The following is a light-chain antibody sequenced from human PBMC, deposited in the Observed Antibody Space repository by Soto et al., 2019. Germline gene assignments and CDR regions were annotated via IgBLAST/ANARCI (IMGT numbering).Light chain of an antibody. J-gene: IGLJ2*01. Sequence: QSALTQPASVSVSPGQSITISCTGTSSDVGGYNYVSWYQQHPGKAPKLLIYEVSNRPSGVSNRFSGSKSGNTASLTISGLPAEDEADYSCSAYTSSSTLVVFGGGTKLTVL. CDR2: EVS. CDR1: SSDVGGYNY. V-gene: IGLV2-14*01. CDR3: SAYTSSSTLVV.